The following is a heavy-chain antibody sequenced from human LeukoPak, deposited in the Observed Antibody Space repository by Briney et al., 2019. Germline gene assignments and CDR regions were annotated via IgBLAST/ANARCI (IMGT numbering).Heavy chain of an antibody. D-gene: IGHD2-2*01. Sequence: ASVKVSCKVSGYTLTELSMHWVRQAPGKGLERMGGFDPGDGETIYAQKFQGRVTMTEDTSTDTAYMELSSLRSEDTAVYYCATGGRYCSSTSCGNWFDPWGQGTLVTVSS. CDR3: ATGGRYCSSTSCGNWFDP. CDR2: FDPGDGET. CDR1: GYTLTELS. J-gene: IGHJ5*02. V-gene: IGHV1-24*01.